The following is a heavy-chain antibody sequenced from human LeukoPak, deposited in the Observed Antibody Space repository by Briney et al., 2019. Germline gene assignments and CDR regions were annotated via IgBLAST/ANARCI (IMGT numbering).Heavy chain of an antibody. CDR1: VYSFTSYW. J-gene: IGHJ4*02. Sequence: GESIKICCKGSVYSFTSYWIGCGRQMRGKVLECTGIIYPGDSDTRYSPSDQGQVTISVDKSISAAYLQWSSLKASDTAMYYCARPYCSGGSCYLYYFDYWGQGTLVTVSS. CDR3: ARPYCSGGSCYLYYFDY. D-gene: IGHD2-15*01. CDR2: IYPGDSDT. V-gene: IGHV5-51*01.